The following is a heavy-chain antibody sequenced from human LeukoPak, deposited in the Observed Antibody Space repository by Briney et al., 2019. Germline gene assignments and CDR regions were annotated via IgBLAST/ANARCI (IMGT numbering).Heavy chain of an antibody. CDR1: GGSISSSSYY. J-gene: IGHJ4*02. CDR2: IYYSGST. V-gene: IGHV4-39*01. CDR3: ARQGAIAARRNFDY. D-gene: IGHD6-6*01. Sequence: PSETLSLTCTVSGGSISSSSYYWGWIRQPPGKGLEWIGSIYYSGSTYYNPSLKSRVTISVDTSKNQFSLKLSSVTAADTAVYYCARQGAIAARRNFDYWGQGTLVTVSS.